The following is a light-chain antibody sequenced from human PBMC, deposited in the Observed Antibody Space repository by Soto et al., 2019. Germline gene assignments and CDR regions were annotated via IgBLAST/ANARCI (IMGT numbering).Light chain of an antibody. CDR3: QQYKSKART. CDR2: KAS. Sequence: DIQMTQSPSTLSASVGDRVTITCRASQSLDRWLAWYQQKPGKAPKLLIYKASSLESGVPSRFSGSGSGTEFTLTISSLQPDDFATYYCQQYKSKARTFGQGTKLEIK. CDR1: QSLDRW. V-gene: IGKV1-5*03. J-gene: IGKJ2*01.